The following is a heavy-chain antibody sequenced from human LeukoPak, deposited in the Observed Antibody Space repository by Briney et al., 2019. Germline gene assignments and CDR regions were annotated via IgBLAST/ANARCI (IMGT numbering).Heavy chain of an antibody. J-gene: IGHJ3*02. Sequence: GASVKVSCKASGYTFTSYAMNWVRQAPGQGLEWMGWINTNTGNPTYAQGFTGRFVFSLDTSVSTAYLQISSLKAEDTAVYYCAREENYYDSSGPDAFDIWGQGTMVTVSS. D-gene: IGHD3-22*01. V-gene: IGHV7-4-1*02. CDR2: INTNTGNP. CDR3: AREENYYDSSGPDAFDI. CDR1: GYTFTSYA.